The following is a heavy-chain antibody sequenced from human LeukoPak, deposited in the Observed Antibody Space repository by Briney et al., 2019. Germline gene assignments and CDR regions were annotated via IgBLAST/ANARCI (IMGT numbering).Heavy chain of an antibody. CDR2: ISAYNGNI. Sequence: ASVKVSCKASGYTFTSYGISWVRQAPGQGLEWMGWISAYNGNINYAQKLQGRVTMTTDTSTSTAYMELRSLRSDDTAVYYCARDSNYDFWSGEFDYWGQGTLVTVSS. D-gene: IGHD3-3*01. CDR1: GYTFTSYG. V-gene: IGHV1-18*01. CDR3: ARDSNYDFWSGEFDY. J-gene: IGHJ4*02.